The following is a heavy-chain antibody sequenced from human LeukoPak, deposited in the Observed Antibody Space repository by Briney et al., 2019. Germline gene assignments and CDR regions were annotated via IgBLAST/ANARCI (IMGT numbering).Heavy chain of an antibody. CDR1: GFTFSTDA. CDR2: IKQDGSEK. J-gene: IGHJ4*02. Sequence: PGRSLRLSCAASGFTFSTDAMHWVRQAPGKGLEWVASIKQDGSEKYYVDSVKGRCSISRDNAKNSLYLQMSSLRAEDTAVYYCARGTGRYSSSWYYFDYWGQGTLVTVSS. D-gene: IGHD6-13*01. V-gene: IGHV3-7*03. CDR3: ARGTGRYSSSWYYFDY.